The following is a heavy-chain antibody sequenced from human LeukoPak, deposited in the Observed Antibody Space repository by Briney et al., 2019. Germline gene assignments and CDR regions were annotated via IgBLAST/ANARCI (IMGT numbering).Heavy chain of an antibody. V-gene: IGHV1-2*02. CDR3: ASGYGDYYYYMDV. D-gene: IGHD4-17*01. CDR2: INPNSGGT. J-gene: IGHJ6*03. Sequence: ASVKVSCKTSGYTFTGYYMHWVRQAPGQGLEWMGLINPNSGGTNYAQKFQGRVTMTRDTSISPAYMELSRLRSEETAVYYCASGYGDYYYYMDVWGKGTTVTVSS. CDR1: GYTFTGYY.